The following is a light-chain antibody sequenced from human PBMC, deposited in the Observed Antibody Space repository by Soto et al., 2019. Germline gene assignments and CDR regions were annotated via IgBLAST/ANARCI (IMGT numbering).Light chain of an antibody. V-gene: IGLV9-49*01. CDR3: GADPYSGSNVVYV. Sequence: QAVVTQPPSASASLGASVTLTCTLSSYYSTYKVDWYQQRPVKGPRFVMRVGTGGILGSKGGGIPDRFSVLGSGLNRYLTIKNIQEEDESDYHCGADPYSGSNVVYVFGTGTKVTVL. CDR2: VGTGGILG. CDR1: SYYSTYK. J-gene: IGLJ1*01.